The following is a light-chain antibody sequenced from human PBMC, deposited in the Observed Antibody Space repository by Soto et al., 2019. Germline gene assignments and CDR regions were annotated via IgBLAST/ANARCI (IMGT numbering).Light chain of an antibody. J-gene: IGKJ3*01. Sequence: EIVLTQSPGTLSLSPGERATLSCRASQSGSSSYLAWYQQKPGQAPRILIYGASSRATGIPDRFSGSGSGTDFTLTISRLEPEEFAVYYCQQYGSSPFTFGPGTKVDIK. V-gene: IGKV3-20*01. CDR1: QSGSSSY. CDR2: GAS. CDR3: QQYGSSPFT.